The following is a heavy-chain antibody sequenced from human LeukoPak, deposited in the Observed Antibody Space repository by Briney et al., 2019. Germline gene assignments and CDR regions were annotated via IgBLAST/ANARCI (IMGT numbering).Heavy chain of an antibody. CDR3: AREGVVAAPYYFDY. CDR1: AGPISSYY. D-gene: IGHD2-2*01. J-gene: IGHJ4*02. V-gene: IGHV4-4*07. Sequence: PSETLSLTCTVSAGPISSYYWSWIRQPAGKGLGWSGRIYTSGSTNYNPSLTSRVTMSVDTSKNQSSLKLRSVTAADTAVYYCAREGVVAAPYYFDYWGQGTLVTVSS. CDR2: IYTSGST.